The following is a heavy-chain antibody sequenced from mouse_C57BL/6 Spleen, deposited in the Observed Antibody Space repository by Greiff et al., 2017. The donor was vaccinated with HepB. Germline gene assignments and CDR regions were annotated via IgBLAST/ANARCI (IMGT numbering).Heavy chain of an antibody. V-gene: IGHV1-69*01. J-gene: IGHJ1*03. CDR3: SRSTTVVDTRYFAV. CDR2: IDPSDSYT. Sequence: QVQLQQPGAELVMPGASVKLSCKASGYTFTSYWMHWVKQRPGQGLEWIGEIDPSDSYTTYNQKFKGKSTLTVDKSSSTAYMQLSSLTSEDSAVYYCSRSTTVVDTRYFAVWGTGTTVTVSS. D-gene: IGHD1-1*01. CDR1: GYTFTSYW.